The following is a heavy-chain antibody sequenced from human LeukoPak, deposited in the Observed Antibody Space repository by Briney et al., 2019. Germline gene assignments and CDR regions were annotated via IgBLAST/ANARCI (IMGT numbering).Heavy chain of an antibody. V-gene: IGHV4-4*07. CDR1: GGSISSYY. J-gene: IGHJ5*02. Sequence: PSEPLSLTCNVYGGSISSYYWSWIRQTAGKGLEWIGRIYTDGDTDYNPSLKSRVTISVDKSRNQLFLNLNSVTAADTAVYYCATSAAVGGVKWFDPWGQGTLVTVSS. CDR2: IYTDGDT. CDR3: ATSAAVGGVKWFDP. D-gene: IGHD6-19*01.